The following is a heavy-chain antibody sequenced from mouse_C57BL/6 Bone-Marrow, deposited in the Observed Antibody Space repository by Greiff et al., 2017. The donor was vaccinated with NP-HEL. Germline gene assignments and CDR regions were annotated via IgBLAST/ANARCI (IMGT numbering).Heavy chain of an antibody. CDR1: GFTFSSYG. Sequence: EVKVVESGGDLVKPGGSLKLSCAASGFTFSSYGMSWVRQTPDKRLEWVATISSGGSYTYYPDSVKGRFTISRDNAKNTLYLKMSSLKSEDTAMYYCARPEAGSSNYYAMDYWGQGTSVTVSS. J-gene: IGHJ4*01. D-gene: IGHD1-1*01. V-gene: IGHV5-6*01. CDR2: ISSGGSYT. CDR3: ARPEAGSSNYYAMDY.